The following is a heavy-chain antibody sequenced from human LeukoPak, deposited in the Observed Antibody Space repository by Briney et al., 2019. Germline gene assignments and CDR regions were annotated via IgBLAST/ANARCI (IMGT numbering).Heavy chain of an antibody. Sequence: ASVKVSCKASGYTFTSYGISWVRQAPGQGLEWMGWISAYNGNTNYAQKLQGRVTMTTDTSTSTAYMELRSLRSDDTAVYYCARAGPRDPVYDYVWGSYRSCYFDYWGQGTLVTVSS. CDR2: ISAYNGNT. V-gene: IGHV1-18*01. D-gene: IGHD3-16*02. CDR1: GYTFTSYG. J-gene: IGHJ4*02. CDR3: ARAGPRDPVYDYVWGSYRSCYFDY.